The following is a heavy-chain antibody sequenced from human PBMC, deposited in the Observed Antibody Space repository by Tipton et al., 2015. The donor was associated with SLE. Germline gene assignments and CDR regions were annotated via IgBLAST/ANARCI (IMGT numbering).Heavy chain of an antibody. D-gene: IGHD1-26*01. V-gene: IGHV4-59*08. J-gene: IGHJ6*02. CDR2: IYYSGST. CDR1: GGSISSYY. CDR3: ARHVDGGSYFLSGMDV. Sequence: LRLSCTVSGGSISSYYWSWIRQPPGKGLEWIGYIYYSGSTNYNPSLKSRVTISVDTSKNQFSLKLSSVTAADTAVCYCARHVDGGSYFLSGMDVWGQGTTVTVSS.